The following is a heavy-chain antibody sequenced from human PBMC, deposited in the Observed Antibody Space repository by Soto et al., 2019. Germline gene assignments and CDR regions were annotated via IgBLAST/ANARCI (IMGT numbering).Heavy chain of an antibody. V-gene: IGHV1-2*04. D-gene: IGHD6-19*01. Sequence: ASVKVSCKDSGYIFNGYYMYWVRQAPGTVLEWMGWINPNSGDTNYTQKFQGWVTMTRDTSISTAYMELSRLRSDDTAVYYCATSRISIAVAGETEYCFDYWGQGTPVTVSA. CDR3: ATSRISIAVAGETEYCFDY. J-gene: IGHJ4*02. CDR2: INPNSGDT. CDR1: GYIFNGYY.